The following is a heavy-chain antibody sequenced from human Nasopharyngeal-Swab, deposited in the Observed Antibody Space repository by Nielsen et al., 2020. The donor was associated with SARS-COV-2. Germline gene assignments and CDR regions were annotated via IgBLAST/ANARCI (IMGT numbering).Heavy chain of an antibody. J-gene: IGHJ5*02. CDR1: GFTFSSYW. Sequence: GGSLRLSCVASGFTFSSYWMNWVRQAPGKGLEWVSYISTSGATIHYADSVRGRFTISRDNAKKSLHLQMNSLRAEDTAVYYCARASRGWSWGQGTPVTVSS. D-gene: IGHD6-19*01. V-gene: IGHV3-48*04. CDR3: ARASRGWS. CDR2: ISTSGATI.